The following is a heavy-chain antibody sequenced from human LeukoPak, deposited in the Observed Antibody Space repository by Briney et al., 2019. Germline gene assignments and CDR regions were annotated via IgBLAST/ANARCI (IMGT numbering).Heavy chain of an antibody. CDR3: ARDYLVVPAATWWFDP. J-gene: IGHJ5*02. D-gene: IGHD2-2*01. CDR1: GFTFSSYS. CDR2: ISSSSSYI. V-gene: IGHV3-21*01. Sequence: KAGGSLRLSCAASGFTFSSYSMNWVRQAPGKGLEWVSSISSSSSYIYYADSVKGRFTISRDNAKNSLYLQMNSLRAEDTAVYYCARDYLVVPAATWWFDPWGQGTLVTVSS.